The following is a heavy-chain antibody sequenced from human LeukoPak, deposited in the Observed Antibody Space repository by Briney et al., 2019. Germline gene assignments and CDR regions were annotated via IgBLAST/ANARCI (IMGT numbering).Heavy chain of an antibody. V-gene: IGHV1-69*04. Sequence: SVKVSCKASGGTFSSYAISWVRQAPGQGLEWMGRIIPILGIANYAQKFQGRVTITADKSTSPAYMELSSLRSEDTAVYYCAREGPYCSGGSCYSPYYYGMDVWGQGTTVTVSS. D-gene: IGHD2-15*01. J-gene: IGHJ6*02. CDR3: AREGPYCSGGSCYSPYYYGMDV. CDR1: GGTFSSYA. CDR2: IIPILGIA.